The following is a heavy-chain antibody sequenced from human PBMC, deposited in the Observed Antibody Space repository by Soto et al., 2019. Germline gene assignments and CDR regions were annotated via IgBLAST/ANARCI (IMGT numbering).Heavy chain of an antibody. CDR1: GFTFSGSA. V-gene: IGHV3-73*01. CDR3: TRRNILGYDSSGYTADY. J-gene: IGHJ4*02. Sequence: LRLSCAASGFTFSGSAMHWVRQASGKGLEWVGRIRSKANSYATAYAASVKGRFTISRDDSKNTAYLQMNSLKTEDTAVYYCTRRNILGYDSSGYTADYWGQGTLVTVFS. CDR2: IRSKANSYAT. D-gene: IGHD3-22*01.